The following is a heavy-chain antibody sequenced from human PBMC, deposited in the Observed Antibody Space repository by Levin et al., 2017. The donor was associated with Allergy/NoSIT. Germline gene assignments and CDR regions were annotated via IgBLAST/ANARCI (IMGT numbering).Heavy chain of an antibody. CDR2: IYYTGST. J-gene: IGHJ4*02. CDR1: GTSISSGYW. Sequence: SETLSLTCAVSGTSISSGYWWGWIRQPPGKGLEWIGYIYYTGSTYYSPSLKSRVTMSVDMSRNQFSLKLSSVTAGDTAVYYFARARDDYSVFEYWGQGTPVTVSS. CDR3: ARARDDYSVFEY. D-gene: IGHD5-24*01. V-gene: IGHV4-28*01.